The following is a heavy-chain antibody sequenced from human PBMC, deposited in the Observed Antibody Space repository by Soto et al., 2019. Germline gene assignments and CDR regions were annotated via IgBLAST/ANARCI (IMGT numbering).Heavy chain of an antibody. Sequence: SETQSLTCPVSGGSISSYYLSWIRQPPGKGLEWIGYIYYSGSTNYNPSLKSRVTISVDTSKNQFSLKLSSVTAADTAVYYCARISGYDPPYYFDYWGQGTLVTVSS. D-gene: IGHD5-12*01. CDR3: ARISGYDPPYYFDY. V-gene: IGHV4-59*08. J-gene: IGHJ4*02. CDR1: GGSISSYY. CDR2: IYYSGST.